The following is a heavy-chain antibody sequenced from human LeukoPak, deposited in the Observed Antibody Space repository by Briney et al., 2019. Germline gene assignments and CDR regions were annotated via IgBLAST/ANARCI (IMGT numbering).Heavy chain of an antibody. J-gene: IGHJ4*02. Sequence: ASVKVSCTASGYTFTGYYMHWVRQAPGQGLEWMGWINPNSGGTNYAQEFQGRVTMTRDTSISTAYMELSRLRSDDTAVYYCARADIVVVPAAIFDYWGQGTLVTVSS. CDR3: ARADIVVVPAAIFDY. D-gene: IGHD2-2*01. V-gene: IGHV1-2*02. CDR1: GYTFTGYY. CDR2: INPNSGGT.